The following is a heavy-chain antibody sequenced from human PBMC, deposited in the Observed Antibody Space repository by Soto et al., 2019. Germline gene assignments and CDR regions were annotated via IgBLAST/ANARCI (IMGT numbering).Heavy chain of an antibody. Sequence: ASVKVSCKASGYTFSRYTIHWVRQAPGQGLEWMGWVNTVNGNTGYSKNFQDRVTISRDTSASTAYMELSSLTSEDTATYYCAREAYYSILSCFDYWCQGALVTVSS. J-gene: IGHJ4*02. CDR3: AREAYYSILSCFDY. CDR1: GYTFSRYT. CDR2: VNTVNGNT. V-gene: IGHV1-3*04. D-gene: IGHD2-2*01.